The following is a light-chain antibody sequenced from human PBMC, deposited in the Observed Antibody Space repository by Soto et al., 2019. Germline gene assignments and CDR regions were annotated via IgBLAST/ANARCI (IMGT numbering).Light chain of an antibody. V-gene: IGLV2-8*01. J-gene: IGLJ2*01. CDR3: SSYAGVKNFVV. CDR1: NSDIGTYIY. CDR2: EVS. Sequence: QSVLTQPPSASGSPGQSVTISCTGTNSDIGTYIYVSWYQQHPGKGPRLIIYEVSKRPSGIPDRFSGSKSGNTASLTVSGLQTEDEADYYCSSYAGVKNFVVFGGGTKVTVL.